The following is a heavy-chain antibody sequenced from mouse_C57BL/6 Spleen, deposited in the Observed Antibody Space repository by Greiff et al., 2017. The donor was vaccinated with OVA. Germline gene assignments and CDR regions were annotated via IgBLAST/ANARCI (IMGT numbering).Heavy chain of an antibody. CDR1: GFTFSSYA. CDR3: ARGLGRNAMDY. D-gene: IGHD4-1*01. Sequence: EVQLQESGGGLVKPGGSLKLSCAASGFTFSSYAMSWVRQTPEKRLEWVATISDGGSYTYYPDNVKGRFTISRDNAKNNLYLQMSHLKSEDTAMYYCARGLGRNAMDYWGQGTSVTVSS. V-gene: IGHV5-4*01. J-gene: IGHJ4*01. CDR2: ISDGGSYT.